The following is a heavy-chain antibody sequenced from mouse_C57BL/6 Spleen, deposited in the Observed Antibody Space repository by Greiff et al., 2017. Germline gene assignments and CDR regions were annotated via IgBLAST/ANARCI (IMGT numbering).Heavy chain of an antibody. CDR1: GYAFTNYL. CDR3: ASYYSNPFAY. CDR2: INPGGGGT. J-gene: IGHJ3*01. V-gene: IGHV1-54*01. Sequence: VQLQQSGAELVRPGTSVKVSCKASGYAFTNYLIEWVKQRPGQGLEWIGVINPGGGGTNYNEKFKGKATLTADKSSSTAYMQLSSLTSEDSAVYFCASYYSNPFAYWGQGTLVTVSA. D-gene: IGHD2-5*01.